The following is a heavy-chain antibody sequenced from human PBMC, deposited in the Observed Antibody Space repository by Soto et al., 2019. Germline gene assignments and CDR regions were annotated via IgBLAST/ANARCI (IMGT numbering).Heavy chain of an antibody. CDR3: ARKHVAAAGTDWYFDL. CDR2: ISSSSSYI. J-gene: IGHJ2*01. D-gene: IGHD6-13*01. CDR1: GFTFSSYS. V-gene: IGHV3-21*01. Sequence: GGSLRLSCAASGFTFSSYSMNWVRQAPGKGLEWVSSISSSSSYIYYADSVKGRFTISRDNAKNSLYLQMNSLRAEDTAVYYCARKHVAAAGTDWYFDLWGRGTLVTVSS.